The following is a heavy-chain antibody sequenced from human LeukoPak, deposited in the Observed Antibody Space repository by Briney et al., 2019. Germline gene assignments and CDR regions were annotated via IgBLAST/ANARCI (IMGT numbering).Heavy chain of an antibody. J-gene: IGHJ4*02. V-gene: IGHV3-7*01. D-gene: IGHD1-26*01. CDR3: AREATPGGRAWEIDY. CDR2: IKQDGSEK. Sequence: GYFWSWVRQAPGKGLEWVANIKQDGSEKYYVDSVKGRFTISRDNAKNSLYLQMNSLRAEDTAVYYCAREATPGGRAWEIDYWGQGTLVTVSS. CDR1: GYF.